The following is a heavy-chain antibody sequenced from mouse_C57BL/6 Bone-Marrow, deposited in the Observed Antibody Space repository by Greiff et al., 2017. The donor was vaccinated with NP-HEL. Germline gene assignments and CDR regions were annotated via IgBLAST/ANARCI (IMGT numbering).Heavy chain of an antibody. CDR2: IYPDDGDT. J-gene: IGHJ1*03. D-gene: IGHD2-2*01. V-gene: IGHV14-1*01. CDR1: GFNIKDYY. CDR3: VSTMVTTDWYFDV. Sequence: EVQLQQSGAELVRPGASVKMSCTASGFNIKDYYMNWVKQRPEQGLEWIGRIYPDDGDTDYAAKFQGKATMPAATSSNTAYLQLSSLTSEDTAVYYCVSTMVTTDWYFDVWGTGTTVTVSS.